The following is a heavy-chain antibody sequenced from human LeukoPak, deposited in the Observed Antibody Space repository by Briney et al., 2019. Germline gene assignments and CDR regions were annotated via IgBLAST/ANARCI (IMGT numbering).Heavy chain of an antibody. Sequence: GGSLRLSCAASGFTFSSYSLNWVRQAPGKGLEWVAYISSRSSPIYYADSVKGRFTISRDNAKNSLYLQMNSLGAEDTAVYYCARDRKATPYAFDPWGQGTLVTVSS. J-gene: IGHJ5*02. CDR3: ARDRKATPYAFDP. D-gene: IGHD3-16*01. V-gene: IGHV3-48*04. CDR1: GFTFSSYS. CDR2: ISSRSSPI.